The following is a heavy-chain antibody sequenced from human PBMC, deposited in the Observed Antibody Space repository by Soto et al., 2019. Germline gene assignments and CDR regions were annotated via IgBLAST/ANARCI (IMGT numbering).Heavy chain of an antibody. J-gene: IGHJ6*02. CDR3: EAEMTFGKLSVV. D-gene: IGHD3-16*02. CDR1: GDTDTNYV. CDR2: IFPKFGTT. V-gene: IGHV1-69*01. Sequence: QVQLVQSGAEVKKPGSSVKVSCKASGDTDTNYVICWVRQAPGQGLEWMGGIFPKFGTTYSAQKLQDRLTITADESTSTVYMQLSSLRLDDTAVYYCEAEMTFGKLSVVWGQGTTVTVSS.